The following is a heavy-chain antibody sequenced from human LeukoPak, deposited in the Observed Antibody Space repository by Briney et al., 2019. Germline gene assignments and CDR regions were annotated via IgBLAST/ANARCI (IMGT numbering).Heavy chain of an antibody. Sequence: ASVKVSCKASGYTFTSYDINWVRQATGQGLEWMGWMNPNSGNTGYAQKFQGRVTMTRNTSISTAYMELSSLRSEDTAVYYCAREKSYCTNGVCYTNSVHAFDIWGQGTMVTVSS. CDR1: GYTFTSYD. D-gene: IGHD2-8*01. CDR3: AREKSYCTNGVCYTNSVHAFDI. V-gene: IGHV1-8*01. CDR2: MNPNSGNT. J-gene: IGHJ3*02.